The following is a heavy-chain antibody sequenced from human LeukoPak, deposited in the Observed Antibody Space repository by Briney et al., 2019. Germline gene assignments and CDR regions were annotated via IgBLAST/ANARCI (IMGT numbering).Heavy chain of an antibody. CDR2: VDYSGGT. Sequence: PSETLSLTCTVSGASIINPDYYCGWIRQPPGKGLEWIGSVDYSGGTYYNPSLNGRVTIAVDTSSDQVSLNLNSVTAADTAVYYCARRSNKGPYSYITNDYWGQGTLVTVSS. D-gene: IGHD5-18*01. CDR3: ARRSNKGPYSYITNDY. V-gene: IGHV4-39*01. CDR1: GASIINPDYY. J-gene: IGHJ4*02.